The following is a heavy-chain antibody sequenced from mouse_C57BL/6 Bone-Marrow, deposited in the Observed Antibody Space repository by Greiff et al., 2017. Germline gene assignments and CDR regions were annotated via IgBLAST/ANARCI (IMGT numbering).Heavy chain of an antibody. CDR1: GYTFTSYW. CDR3: ASLILGGNYFYWYFDV. Sequence: QVQLQQSGAELVKPGASVKLSCKASGYTFTSYWMHWVKQRPGQGLEWIGMIHPNSGSTNYNEKFKSKATLTVDKSSSTAYMQLSSLTSEDSAVYYCASLILGGNYFYWYFDVWGTGTTVTVSS. V-gene: IGHV1-64*01. D-gene: IGHD2-1*01. CDR2: IHPNSGST. J-gene: IGHJ1*03.